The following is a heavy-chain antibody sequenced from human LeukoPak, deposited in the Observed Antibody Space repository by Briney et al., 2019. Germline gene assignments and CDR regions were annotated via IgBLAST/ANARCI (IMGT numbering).Heavy chain of an antibody. D-gene: IGHD3-10*01. Sequence: SETLSLTCTVSGGSISSSSYYWGWIRQPPGKGLEWIGSIYYSGSTYYNPSLKSRVTISVDTSKNQFSLKLSSVTAADTAVYYCARARITMVRGPRYFDYWGQGTLVTVSS. J-gene: IGHJ4*02. CDR2: IYYSGST. CDR1: GGSISSSSYY. V-gene: IGHV4-39*07. CDR3: ARARITMVRGPRYFDY.